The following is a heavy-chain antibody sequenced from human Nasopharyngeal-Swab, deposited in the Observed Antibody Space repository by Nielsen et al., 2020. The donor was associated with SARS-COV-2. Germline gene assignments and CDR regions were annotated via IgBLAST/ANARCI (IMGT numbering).Heavy chain of an antibody. D-gene: IGHD6-13*01. J-gene: IGHJ4*02. CDR3: ARLHSSGWFFDY. CDR2: IKQDGSEK. Sequence: ESLKISCAASGFTFSSYWMSWVRQAPGKGLEWVANIKQDGSEKYYVDSVKGRFTISRDNAKNSLYLQMNSLRAEDTAVYYCARLHSSGWFFDYWGQGTLVTVSS. CDR1: GFTFSSYW. V-gene: IGHV3-7*01.